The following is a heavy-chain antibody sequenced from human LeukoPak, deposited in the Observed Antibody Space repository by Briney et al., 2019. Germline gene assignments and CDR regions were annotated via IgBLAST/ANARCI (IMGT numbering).Heavy chain of an antibody. CDR1: GFTFSSYS. V-gene: IGHV3-21*01. Sequence: GGSLRLSCAASGFTFSSYSMNWVRQAPGKGLEWVSSISSSSSYIYYADSVKGRFTISRDNAKNSLYLQMNSLRAEDTAVYYCARRGGYSYGYEGFDYWGQGTLVTVSS. CDR2: ISSSSSYI. J-gene: IGHJ4*02. D-gene: IGHD5-18*01. CDR3: ARRGGYSYGYEGFDY.